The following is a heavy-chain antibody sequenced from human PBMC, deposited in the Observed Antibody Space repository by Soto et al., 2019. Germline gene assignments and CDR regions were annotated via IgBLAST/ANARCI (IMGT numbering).Heavy chain of an antibody. D-gene: IGHD3-9*01. CDR2: IYYSGST. Sequence: QVQLQESGPGLVKPSETLSLTCTVSGGSISSYYWSWIRQPPGKGLEWIGYIYYSGSTNYNPSLKSRVTISVDTSKNQFSLKLSSVTAADTAVYYCAREKRRDILTGFYYYGMDVWGQGTTVTVSS. CDR1: GGSISSYY. CDR3: AREKRRDILTGFYYYGMDV. V-gene: IGHV4-59*01. J-gene: IGHJ6*02.